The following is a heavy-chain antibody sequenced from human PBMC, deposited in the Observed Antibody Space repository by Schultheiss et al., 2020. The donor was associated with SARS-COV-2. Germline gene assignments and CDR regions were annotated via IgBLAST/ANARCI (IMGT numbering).Heavy chain of an antibody. Sequence: GESLKISCAASGFTFRSYWMHWVRQVPGKVPEWVSVISGSGGYTNHAESVKGRFTISRENAKNSLYLQMNSLRAGDTAVYYCAREGCSSTSCYSGMDVWGQGTTVTVSS. V-gene: IGHV3-11*06. CDR2: ISGSGGYT. J-gene: IGHJ6*02. D-gene: IGHD2-2*02. CDR3: AREGCSSTSCYSGMDV. CDR1: GFTFRSYW.